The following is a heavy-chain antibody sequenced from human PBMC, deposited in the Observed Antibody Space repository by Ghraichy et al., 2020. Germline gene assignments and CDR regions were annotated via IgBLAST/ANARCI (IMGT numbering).Heavy chain of an antibody. CDR1: GYTFTTYG. CDR2: ISGKDGET. D-gene: IGHD3-22*01. CDR3: ARDYYYYDSAGYEDTFDI. V-gene: IGHV1-18*04. J-gene: IGHJ3*02. Sequence: ASVKVSCKASGYTFTTYGISWVRQAPGQGLEWVGWISGKDGETNYAQKLRGRVTMTTDTSTTTVYMELRSLRSDDTAVYYCARDYYYYDSAGYEDTFDIWGQGTMVTVAS.